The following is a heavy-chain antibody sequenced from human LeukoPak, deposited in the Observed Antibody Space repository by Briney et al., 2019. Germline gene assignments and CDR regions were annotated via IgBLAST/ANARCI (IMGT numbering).Heavy chain of an antibody. CDR2: ISYDGTNK. CDR3: AKAVGFGEAYGMDV. V-gene: IGHV3-30*18. J-gene: IGHJ6*02. CDR1: GFTFSNYA. Sequence: PGGSLRLSCAASGFTFSNYAIHLIRQGPGKGLKWVAIISYDGTNKYYADSVKGRFSISRDNSKNTLYLQMNSLRPEDTAVYYCAKAVGFGEAYGMDVWGQGTTVTVSS. D-gene: IGHD3-10*01.